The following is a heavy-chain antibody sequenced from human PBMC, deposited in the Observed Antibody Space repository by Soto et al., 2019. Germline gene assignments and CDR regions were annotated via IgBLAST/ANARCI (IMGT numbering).Heavy chain of an antibody. V-gene: IGHV4-39*01. D-gene: IGHD2-21*01. J-gene: IGHJ3*02. CDR2: IYYSGST. CDR1: GGSISSSSYY. Sequence: SETLSLTCTVSGGSISSSSYYWGWIRQPPGKGLEWIGSIYYSGSTYYNPSLKSRVTISVDTSKNQFSLKLSSVTAADTAVYYCASVSIVVVSDDAFDIWGHGTMVTVSS. CDR3: ASVSIVVVSDDAFDI.